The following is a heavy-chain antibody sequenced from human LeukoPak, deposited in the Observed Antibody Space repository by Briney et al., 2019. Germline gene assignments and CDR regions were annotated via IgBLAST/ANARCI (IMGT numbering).Heavy chain of an antibody. Sequence: PSETLSLTCAVYGGSFSGYYWSWIRQPPGKGLEWIGEINHSGSTNYNPSLKSRVTISVDTSKNQFSLKLSSVTAADAAVYYCAPQQGRNLVTYFDYWGQGTLVTVSS. D-gene: IGHD2-21*02. J-gene: IGHJ4*02. CDR1: GGSFSGYY. CDR2: INHSGST. V-gene: IGHV4-34*01. CDR3: APQQGRNLVTYFDY.